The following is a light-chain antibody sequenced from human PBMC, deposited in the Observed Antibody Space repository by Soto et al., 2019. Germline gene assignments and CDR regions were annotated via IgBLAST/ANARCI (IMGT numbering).Light chain of an antibody. CDR3: QHYNTYPWM. V-gene: IGKV3-15*01. Sequence: EIVMTQSPATLSVSPGERATLSCRASQSVSSNLAWYQQKPGQAPSLLIYGASTRATGTPARFSGSGSGTEFTLTISSLQPGDFATYYCQHYNTYPWMFGQGTKVDIK. J-gene: IGKJ1*01. CDR2: GAS. CDR1: QSVSSN.